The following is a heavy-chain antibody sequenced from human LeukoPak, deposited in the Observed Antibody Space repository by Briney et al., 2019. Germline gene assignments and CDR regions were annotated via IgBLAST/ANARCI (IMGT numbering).Heavy chain of an antibody. V-gene: IGHV1-69*05. CDR2: IIPIFGTA. CDR1: GGTFSSYA. J-gene: IGHJ4*02. Sequence: SVKVSCKASGGTFSSYAISWVRQAPGQGLEWMGRIIPIFGTANYAQKFQGRDTITTDESTSTAYMELSSLRSEDTAVYYCARDLGTRGKYYFDYWGQGTLVTVSS. CDR3: ARDLGTRGKYYFDY. D-gene: IGHD1-1*01.